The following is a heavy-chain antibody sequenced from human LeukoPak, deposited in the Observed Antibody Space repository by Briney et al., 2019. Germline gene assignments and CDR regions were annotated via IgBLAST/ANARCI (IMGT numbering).Heavy chain of an antibody. CDR3: GASPHHYYDSSGYY. V-gene: IGHV3-48*03. CDR1: GFTFSSYE. Sequence: PGGSLRLSCAASGFTFSSYEMNWVRQAPGKGLEWVSYISSSGSTIYYADSVKGRFTISRDNAKNSLYLQMNSLRAEDTAVYYCGASPHHYYDSSGYYWGQGTLVTVSS. CDR2: ISSSGSTI. J-gene: IGHJ4*02. D-gene: IGHD3-22*01.